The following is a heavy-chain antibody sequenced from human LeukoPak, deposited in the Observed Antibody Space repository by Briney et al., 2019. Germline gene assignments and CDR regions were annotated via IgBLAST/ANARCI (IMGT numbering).Heavy chain of an antibody. CDR1: GGSFSGYY. V-gene: IGHV4-34*01. Sequence: SETLPLTCAVYGGSFSGYYWSWIRQPPGKGLEWIGEINHSGSTNYNPSLKSRIIISLDTSKNQVSLKLRSVTAADTAVYYCARVVAAAGNNWFDPWGQGTLVTVSS. D-gene: IGHD6-13*01. CDR2: INHSGST. J-gene: IGHJ5*02. CDR3: ARVVAAAGNNWFDP.